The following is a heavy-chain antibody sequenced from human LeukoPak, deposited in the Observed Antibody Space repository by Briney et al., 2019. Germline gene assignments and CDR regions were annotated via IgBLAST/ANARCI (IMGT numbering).Heavy chain of an antibody. Sequence: ASVKVSCKASGGTFSSYAISWVRQAPGQGLEWMGGITPIFGTANYAQKFQGRVTITADESTSTAYMELSSLRSEDTAVYYCAHASAVAGRWAYYYYGMDVWGQGTTVTVSS. CDR1: GGTFSSYA. J-gene: IGHJ6*02. D-gene: IGHD6-19*01. CDR3: AHASAVAGRWAYYYYGMDV. CDR2: ITPIFGTA. V-gene: IGHV1-69*13.